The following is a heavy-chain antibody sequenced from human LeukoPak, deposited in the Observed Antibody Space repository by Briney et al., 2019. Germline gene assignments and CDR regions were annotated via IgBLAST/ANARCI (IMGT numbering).Heavy chain of an antibody. J-gene: IGHJ4*02. CDR2: ISYDGSNK. CDR3: ARDAYYDSSGYYYTERFDY. CDR1: GFTFSSYA. Sequence: GGSLRLSCAASGFTFSSYAMHWVRQAPGKGLEWVAVISYDGSNKYYADSVKGRFTISRDNSKNTLYLQMNSLRAEDTAVYYCARDAYYDSSGYYYTERFDYWGQGTLVTVSS. V-gene: IGHV3-30-3*01. D-gene: IGHD3-22*01.